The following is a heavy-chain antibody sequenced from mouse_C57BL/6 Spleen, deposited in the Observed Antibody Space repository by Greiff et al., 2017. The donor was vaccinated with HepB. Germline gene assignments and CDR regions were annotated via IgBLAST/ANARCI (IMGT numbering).Heavy chain of an antibody. J-gene: IGHJ3*01. CDR1: GFTFSDYG. Sequence: EVMLVESGGGLVKPGGSLKLSCAASGFTFSDYGMHWVRQAPEKGLEWVAYISSGSSTIYYADPVKGRFTISRDNAKNTLFLQMTSLRSEDTAMYYCARTPFAYWGQGTLVTVSA. CDR3: ARTPFAY. CDR2: ISSGSSTI. V-gene: IGHV5-17*01.